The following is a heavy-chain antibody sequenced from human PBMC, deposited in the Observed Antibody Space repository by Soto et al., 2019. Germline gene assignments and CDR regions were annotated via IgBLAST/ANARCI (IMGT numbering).Heavy chain of an antibody. D-gene: IGHD4-17*01. CDR3: AKRDYADSNTYAPLFAS. CDR1: GFPFSSYA. V-gene: IGHV3-23*01. Sequence: GGSLRLSCTASGFPFSSYAMSWVRQAPGKGLELVSGISGSARRTYYADSVKGRFTISRDNFKNTLYLQMNSLRVEDTAIFFCAKRDYADSNTYAPLFASWGQGILVTVSS. J-gene: IGHJ4*02. CDR2: ISGSARRT.